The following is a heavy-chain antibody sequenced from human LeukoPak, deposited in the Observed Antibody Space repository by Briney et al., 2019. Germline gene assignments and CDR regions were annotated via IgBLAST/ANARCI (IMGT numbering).Heavy chain of an antibody. CDR1: GGTFSSYA. CDR2: IIPIFGTA. V-gene: IGHV1-69*06. Sequence: ASVKVSCKASGGTFSSYAISWVRQAPGQGLEWMGGIIPIFGTANYAQKFQGRVTITADKSTSTAYVELSSLRSEDTAVYYCASIAWTYYYYYYMDVWGKGTTVTVSS. CDR3: ASIAWTYYYYYYMDV. D-gene: IGHD3-16*02. J-gene: IGHJ6*03.